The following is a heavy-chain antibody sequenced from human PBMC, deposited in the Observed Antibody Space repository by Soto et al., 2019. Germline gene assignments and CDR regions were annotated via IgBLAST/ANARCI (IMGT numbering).Heavy chain of an antibody. CDR2: IDPICSYT. CDR3: ARVPELLTNPFQH. J-gene: IGHJ1*01. CDR1: GYSFTSYW. D-gene: IGHD2-15*01. V-gene: IGHV5-10-1*04. Sequence: EASLKISCKVSGYSFTSYWISWVRQMPGKGLEWMGRIDPICSYTNYSPSFQVQFTISADKSISTAYLQWSSLKASDTAIYYCARVPELLTNPFQHWGQGTLVTVSS.